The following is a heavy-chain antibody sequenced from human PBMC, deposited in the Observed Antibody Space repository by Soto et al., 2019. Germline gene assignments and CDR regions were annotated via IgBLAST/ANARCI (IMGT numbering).Heavy chain of an antibody. CDR3: ALPIGFGEYFQH. J-gene: IGHJ1*01. CDR1: GYTFTSYY. CDR2: INPSGGST. D-gene: IGHD3-10*01. Sequence: ASVKVSCKASGYTFTSYYMHWVRQAPGQGLEWMGIINPSGGSTSYAQKFQGRVTMTRGTSTSTVYMELSSLRSEDTAVYYCALPIGFGEYFQHRAQRTLVTVSS. V-gene: IGHV1-46*03.